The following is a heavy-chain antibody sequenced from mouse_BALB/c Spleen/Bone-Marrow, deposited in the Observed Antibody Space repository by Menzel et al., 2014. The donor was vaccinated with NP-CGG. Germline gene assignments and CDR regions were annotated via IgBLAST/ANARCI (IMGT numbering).Heavy chain of an antibody. CDR3: ARIYDYDRGAWFAY. CDR1: GYSFTGYF. J-gene: IGHJ3*01. D-gene: IGHD2-4*01. Sequence: EVQLQQSGPELVKPGASVKISCKASGYSFTGYFMNWVMQSHGKSLEWIGRINPYNGDTFYNQKFKGKATLTVDESSNTAHMELRSLASEDSAVYYCARIYDYDRGAWFAYWGQGTLVTVSA. V-gene: IGHV1-20*02. CDR2: INPYNGDT.